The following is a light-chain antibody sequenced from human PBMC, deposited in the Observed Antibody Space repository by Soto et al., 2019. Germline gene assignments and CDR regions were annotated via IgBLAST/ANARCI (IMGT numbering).Light chain of an antibody. Sequence: QSALTQPASVSGSPGQSITISCTGTSSDIGHYDYVSWYQQHPGKAPKLMIYHVTYRPSGVSNRYSGSKSGNSASLTISGLQSDDEADYYCCSLTTSHTYVYGSGTKVTVL. J-gene: IGLJ1*01. CDR3: CSLTTSHTYV. V-gene: IGLV2-14*03. CDR2: HVT. CDR1: SSDIGHYDY.